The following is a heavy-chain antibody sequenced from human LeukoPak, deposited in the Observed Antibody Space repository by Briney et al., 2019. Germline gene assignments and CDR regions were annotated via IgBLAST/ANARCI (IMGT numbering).Heavy chain of an antibody. CDR2: ISDSGGNT. V-gene: IGHV3-23*01. J-gene: IGHJ4*02. CDR3: ARRNGYDFDY. Sequence: GGSLRLSCTASGFTFGDYAMSWVRQAPGKGLEWVSDISDSGGNTHYADSVKGRFTISRGKSKNTLYLQMNSLRAEDTAVYYCARRNGYDFDYWGQGTLVTVFS. D-gene: IGHD5-18*01. CDR1: GFTFGDYA.